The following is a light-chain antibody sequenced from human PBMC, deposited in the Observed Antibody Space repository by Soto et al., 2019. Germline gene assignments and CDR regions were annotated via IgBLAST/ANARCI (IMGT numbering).Light chain of an antibody. CDR1: SSDVGGYNC. Sequence: QSALTQPRSVSGSPGQSVTISCTGTSSDVGGYNCVSWYQQHPGKAPQLIIYDVTQRPSGVPDRFSGSKSGNTASLSISGLQAEDEADYYCCSHSASYTFVFGTGTKFTVL. CDR3: CSHSASYTFV. V-gene: IGLV2-11*01. J-gene: IGLJ1*01. CDR2: DVT.